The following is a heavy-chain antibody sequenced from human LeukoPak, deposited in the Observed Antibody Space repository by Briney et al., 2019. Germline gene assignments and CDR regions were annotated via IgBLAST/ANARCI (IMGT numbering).Heavy chain of an antibody. Sequence: ASVKVSCKAPGYTFTSYGISWVRQAPGQGLEWMGWISAYNGNTNYAQKLQGRVTMTTDTSTSTAYMELRSLRSDDTAVYYCARDLKGITMVRGVDYWGQGTLVTVSS. V-gene: IGHV1-18*01. J-gene: IGHJ4*02. CDR2: ISAYNGNT. D-gene: IGHD3-10*01. CDR3: ARDLKGITMVRGVDY. CDR1: GYTFTSYG.